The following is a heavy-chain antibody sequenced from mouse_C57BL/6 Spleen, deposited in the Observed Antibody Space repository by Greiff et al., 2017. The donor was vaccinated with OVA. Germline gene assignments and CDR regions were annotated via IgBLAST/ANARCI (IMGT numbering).Heavy chain of an antibody. D-gene: IGHD1-1*01. Sequence: EVQLQESVAELVRPGASVKLSCTASGFNIKNTYMHWVKQRPEQGLEWIGRIDPANGNTKYAPKFQGKATITADTSSNTAYLQLSSLTSEDTAIYYCARGNYYGSSSFDYWGQGTTLTVSS. J-gene: IGHJ2*01. CDR3: ARGNYYGSSSFDY. CDR2: IDPANGNT. V-gene: IGHV14-3*01. CDR1: GFNIKNTY.